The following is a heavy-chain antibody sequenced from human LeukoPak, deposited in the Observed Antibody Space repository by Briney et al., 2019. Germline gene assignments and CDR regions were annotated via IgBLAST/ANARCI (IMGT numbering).Heavy chain of an antibody. Sequence: PSETLSLTCTVSGYSISSGYYWGWIRQPPGKGLEGIGSIYHSGSTHYNPSLKSRVTISVDTSSNQFSLKLRSVTAADTAVYYCARIGSYYYYMDVWGKGTTVSVSS. CDR3: ARIGSYYYYMDV. CDR1: GYSISSGYY. J-gene: IGHJ6*03. D-gene: IGHD1-14*01. V-gene: IGHV4-38-2*02. CDR2: IYHSGST.